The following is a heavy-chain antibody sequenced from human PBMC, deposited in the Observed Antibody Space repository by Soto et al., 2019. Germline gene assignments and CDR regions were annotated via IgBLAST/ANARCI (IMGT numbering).Heavy chain of an antibody. Sequence: QLQLVQSGPEAKKPGASVKVSCKASGYTFATSTISWLRQAPGQGPEWMGWIKAYSGNTNYAQKLQGRLTMTTDTSTSTAYMEMRSLTTDDTATYYCAIADYGDDDYWGQGTQVTVSS. J-gene: IGHJ4*02. CDR2: IKAYSGNT. CDR1: GYTFATST. V-gene: IGHV1-18*01. CDR3: AIADYGDDDY. D-gene: IGHD4-17*01.